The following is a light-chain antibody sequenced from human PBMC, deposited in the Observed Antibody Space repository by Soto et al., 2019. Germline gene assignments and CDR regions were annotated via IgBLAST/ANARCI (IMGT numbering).Light chain of an antibody. J-gene: IGLJ2*01. V-gene: IGLV1-40*01. CDR2: GNS. CDR3: QSYDSSLSGTVV. CDR1: SSNIGAGYD. Sequence: QSVLTQPPSVSGAPGQSFTIACTGSSSNIGAGYDVHWYQQLPGTAPKLLIYGNSNRPSGVPDRFSGSKSGTSASLAITGLQAEDEADYYCQSYDSSLSGTVVFGGGTKLTVL.